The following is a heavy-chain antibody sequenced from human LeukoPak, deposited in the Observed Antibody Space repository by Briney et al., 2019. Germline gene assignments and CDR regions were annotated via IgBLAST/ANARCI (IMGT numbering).Heavy chain of an antibody. J-gene: IGHJ6*02. CDR2: ISDSGGST. D-gene: IGHD2-15*01. Sequence: GGSLRLSCSASGFPFSSYAMHWVRQAPGKGLEYVSAISDSGGSTYYADSVKGRFTISRDNSKNTLYLQMSSLRAGDTAVYFCVRGYSFGPYGMDVWGQGTTGTVS. CDR3: VRGYSFGPYGMDV. CDR1: GFPFSSYA. V-gene: IGHV3-64D*09.